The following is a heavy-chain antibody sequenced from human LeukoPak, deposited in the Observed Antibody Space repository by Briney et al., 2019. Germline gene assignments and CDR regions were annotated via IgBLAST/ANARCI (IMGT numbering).Heavy chain of an antibody. CDR1: GYTFTGYY. V-gene: IGHV1-2*02. J-gene: IGHJ4*02. CDR3: ARLNIPMGTFDY. D-gene: IGHD2-2*02. CDR2: INPDSGGT. Sequence: ASVKVSCKASGYTFTGYYMHGVRQAPGQGLEWMGWINPDSGGTNYAQKFQGRVTMTRDTPISTAYMELSRLTSDDTAVYFCARLNIPMGTFDYWGQGTLVTVSS.